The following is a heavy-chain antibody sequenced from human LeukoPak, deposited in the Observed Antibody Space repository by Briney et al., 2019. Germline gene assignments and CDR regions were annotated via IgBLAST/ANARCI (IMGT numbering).Heavy chain of an antibody. D-gene: IGHD6-13*01. CDR2: INPNSGGT. J-gene: IGHJ6*03. CDR3: ARERIAAAGTTYYYYMDV. Sequence: GASVKVSSKASGYTFTVYYMHWVRQAPGQGLEWMGWINPNSGGTNYAQKFQGRVTMTRDTSISTAYMELSRLRSDDTAVYYCARERIAAAGTTYYYYMDVWGKGTTVTVSS. V-gene: IGHV1-2*02. CDR1: GYTFTVYY.